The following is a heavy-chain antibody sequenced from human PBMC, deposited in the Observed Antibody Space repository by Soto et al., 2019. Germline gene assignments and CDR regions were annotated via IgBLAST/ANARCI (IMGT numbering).Heavy chain of an antibody. D-gene: IGHD3-9*01. J-gene: IGHJ4*02. V-gene: IGHV3-33*01. Sequence: QVQLVESGGGVVQPGRSLRLSCAASGFTFSSYGMHWVRQAPGKGLEWVAVIWYDGSNKYYADSVKGRFTISRDNSKNTLYLQMNSLRAEDTAVYYCARDYDILTGPLDYWGQGTLFTVSS. CDR3: ARDYDILTGPLDY. CDR2: IWYDGSNK. CDR1: GFTFSSYG.